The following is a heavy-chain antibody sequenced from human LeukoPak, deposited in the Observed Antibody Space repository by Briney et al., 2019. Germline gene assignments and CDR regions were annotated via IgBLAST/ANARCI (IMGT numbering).Heavy chain of an antibody. CDR3: ARGSLHTSGYY. V-gene: IGHV3-30-3*01. D-gene: IGHD2-15*01. Sequence: GGSLRLSCAASGFTFSSYAMHWVRQAPGKGLEWVAVISYDGSNKYYADSVKGRFTISRDNSKNTLYLQMNSLRAEDTAVYHCARGSLHTSGYYWGQGTLVTVSS. CDR2: ISYDGSNK. CDR1: GFTFSSYA. J-gene: IGHJ4*02.